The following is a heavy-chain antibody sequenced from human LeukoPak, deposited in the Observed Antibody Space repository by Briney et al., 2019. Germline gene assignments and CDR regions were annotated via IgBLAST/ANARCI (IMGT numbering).Heavy chain of an antibody. V-gene: IGHV3-11*01. Sequence: GGSLRLSCAVSGFTFSSYYMSWIRQVPGKGLEWIAYISSSGSTKVHADSVKGRFTISRDNAKNSLYLQMNSLRAEDTAVYYCAKGGYSSPPAWGQGTLVTVSS. CDR2: ISSSGSTK. J-gene: IGHJ4*02. D-gene: IGHD6-13*01. CDR3: AKGGYSSPPA. CDR1: GFTFSSYY.